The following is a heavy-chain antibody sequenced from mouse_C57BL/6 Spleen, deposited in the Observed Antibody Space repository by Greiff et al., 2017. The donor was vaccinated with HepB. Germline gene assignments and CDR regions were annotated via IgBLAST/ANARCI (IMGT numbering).Heavy chain of an antibody. CDR1: GFTFSDYY. J-gene: IGHJ2*01. Sequence: EVKLVESEGGLVQPGSSMKLSCTASGFTFSDYYMAWVRQVPEKGLEWVANINYDGSSTYYLDSLKSRFIISRDNAKNILYLQMSSLKSEDTATYYCARDYFSNFDYWGQGTTLTVSS. CDR3: ARDYFSNFDY. V-gene: IGHV5-16*01. CDR2: INYDGSST.